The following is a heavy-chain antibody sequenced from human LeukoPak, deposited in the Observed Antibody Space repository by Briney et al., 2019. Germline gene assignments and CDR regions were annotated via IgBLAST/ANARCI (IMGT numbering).Heavy chain of an antibody. D-gene: IGHD6-6*01. CDR3: ARLDIVYSSWSFDY. CDR2: INHSGST. J-gene: IGHJ4*02. V-gene: IGHV4-34*01. CDR1: GGSFSGYY. Sequence: SETLSLTCAVYGGSFSGYYWSWIRQPPGKGLEWIGEINHSGSTNYNPSLKSRVTISVDTSKNQFSLKLSSVTAADTAVYYCARLDIVYSSWSFDYWGQGTLVTVSS.